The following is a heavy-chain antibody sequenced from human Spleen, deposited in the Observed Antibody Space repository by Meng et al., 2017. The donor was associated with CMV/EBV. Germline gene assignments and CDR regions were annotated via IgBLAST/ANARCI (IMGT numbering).Heavy chain of an antibody. Sequence: GGSLRLSCAASGFTFSSYAMSWVRQAPGKGLEWVSAISGSGGSTYYADSVKGRFTTSRDNSKNTLYLQMNSLRAEDTAVYYCAKVGHDFWSGYYDYWGQGTLVTVSS. CDR2: ISGSGGST. D-gene: IGHD3-3*01. J-gene: IGHJ4*02. CDR3: AKVGHDFWSGYYDY. CDR1: GFTFSSYA. V-gene: IGHV3-23*01.